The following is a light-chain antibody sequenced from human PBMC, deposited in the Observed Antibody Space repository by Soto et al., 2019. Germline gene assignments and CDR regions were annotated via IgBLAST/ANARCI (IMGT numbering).Light chain of an antibody. CDR3: AAWDDSLYGGV. J-gene: IGLJ3*02. CDR2: YNN. V-gene: IGLV1-44*01. CDR1: SSNIGSNT. Sequence: QPVLTQPPSASGTPGQRVTISCSGSSSNIGSNTVNWYQQLPGTAPTLLIYYNNQRPSGVPDRFSGSKSGTSASLAISGLQSEDEAHYYCAAWDDSLYGGVFGGGTKLTVL.